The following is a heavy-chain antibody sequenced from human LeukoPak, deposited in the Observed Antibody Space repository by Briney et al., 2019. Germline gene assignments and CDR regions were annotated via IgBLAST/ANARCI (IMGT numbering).Heavy chain of an antibody. CDR3: ARGESSGYCLDY. CDR1: GFTFSSYE. J-gene: IGHJ4*02. V-gene: IGHV3-48*03. D-gene: IGHD3-22*01. CDR2: ISSSGSTI. Sequence: GGSLRLSCAASGFTFSSYEMNWVRQAPGKGLEWVSYISSSGSTIYYADSVKGRFTISRDNAKNSLYLQMNSLRAEDTAVYYCARGESSGYCLDYWGQGTLVTVSS.